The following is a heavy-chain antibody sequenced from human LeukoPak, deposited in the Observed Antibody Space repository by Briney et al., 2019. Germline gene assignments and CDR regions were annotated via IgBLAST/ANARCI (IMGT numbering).Heavy chain of an antibody. CDR3: AKKGQADDGGKPD. Sequence: GGSLRLSCVASGFTFSSYSMNWVRQAPGKGPEWVAVIWFDGSKEYYKDFAKGRFTISRDNSKNTLYLQMNNLRVDDTAVYYCAKKGQADDGGKPDWGQGTLVTVSS. J-gene: IGHJ4*02. V-gene: IGHV3-33*06. CDR2: IWFDGSKE. CDR1: GFTFSSYS.